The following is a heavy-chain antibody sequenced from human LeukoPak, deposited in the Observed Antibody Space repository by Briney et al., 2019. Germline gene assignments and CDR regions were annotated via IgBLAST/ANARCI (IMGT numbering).Heavy chain of an antibody. J-gene: IGHJ5*02. CDR1: GGTFSSYA. Sequence: ASVKVSCKASGGTFSSYAISWVRQAPGQGLEWMGGSIPIFGTANYAQKFQGRVTITAAESTSTAYMELSSLRSEDTAVYYCARDNSHPTTGVFGGRVYWFDPWGQGTLVTVSS. D-gene: IGHD3-10*01. CDR2: SIPIFGTA. CDR3: ARDNSHPTTGVFGGRVYWFDP. V-gene: IGHV1-69*13.